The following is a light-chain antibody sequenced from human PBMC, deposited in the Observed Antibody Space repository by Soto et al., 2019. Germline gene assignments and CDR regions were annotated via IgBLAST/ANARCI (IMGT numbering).Light chain of an antibody. J-gene: IGLJ1*01. CDR1: SSNIGSNT. Sequence: QSVLTQPPSASGTPGHRVTISCSGSSSNIGSNTISWYQQLPGTAPKLLIYSNNQRPSGVPDRFSGSKSGTSASLAISGLQSEDEADYYCAAWDDSLNGRGVFGTGTKVTVL. CDR2: SNN. CDR3: AAWDDSLNGRGV. V-gene: IGLV1-44*01.